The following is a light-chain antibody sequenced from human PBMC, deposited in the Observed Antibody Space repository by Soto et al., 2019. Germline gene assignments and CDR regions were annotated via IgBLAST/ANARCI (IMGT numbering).Light chain of an antibody. V-gene: IGLV2-8*01. CDR2: EVS. Sequence: QSALTQPPSASGSPGQSVTISCTGTSSDIGDYNYVSWYQQHPGKAPKLMIYEVSKRPSGVPDRFSGSKSGNTASLTVSGLQAEDEADYYSRSYAGSNNWVFGGGTQLTVL. CDR3: RSYAGSNNWV. CDR1: SSDIGDYNY. J-gene: IGLJ3*02.